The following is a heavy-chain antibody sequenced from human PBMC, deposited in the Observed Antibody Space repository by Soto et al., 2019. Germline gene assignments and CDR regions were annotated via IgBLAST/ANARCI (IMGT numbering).Heavy chain of an antibody. J-gene: IGHJ4*02. CDR2: IYYSGST. Sequence: SETLSLTCTVAGGSLSSYYWSLIRPPPGKELEWIGYIYYSGSTNYNPSLKSRVTISVDTSKSQFSLKLSSVTAADTAVYYCARGAAAGIYPAYFDYWGQGTLVTVSS. V-gene: IGHV4-59*01. CDR3: ARGAAAGIYPAYFDY. CDR1: GGSLSSYY. D-gene: IGHD6-13*01.